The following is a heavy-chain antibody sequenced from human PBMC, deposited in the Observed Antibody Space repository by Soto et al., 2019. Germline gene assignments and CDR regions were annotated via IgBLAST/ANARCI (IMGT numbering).Heavy chain of an antibody. J-gene: IGHJ4*02. Sequence: GGSGKGSRRGSVYTFTGYLNNWGRQAPGQRLEWMGIINPSGGSTSYAQKFQGRVTMTRDTSTSTVYMELSSLRSEDTAVYYCARDRSGIFEQQLGLRLFDYWGQGTLVTVSS. CDR1: VYTFTGYL. CDR2: INPSGGST. D-gene: IGHD6-13*01. CDR3: ARDRSGIFEQQLGLRLFDY. V-gene: IGHV1-46*01.